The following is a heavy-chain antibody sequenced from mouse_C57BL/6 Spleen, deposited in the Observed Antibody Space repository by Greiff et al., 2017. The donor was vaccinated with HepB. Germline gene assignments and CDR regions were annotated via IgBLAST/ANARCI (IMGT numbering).Heavy chain of an antibody. D-gene: IGHD1-1*01. CDR1: GYAFTNYL. V-gene: IGHV1-54*01. J-gene: IGHJ1*03. CDR3: GRTTVVYFDV. Sequence: VKLQESGAELVRPGTSVKVSCKASGYAFTNYLIEWVKQRPGQGLEWIGVINPGSGGTNYNEKFKGKATLTADKSSSTAYMQLSSLTSEDSAVYFCGRTTVVYFDVWGTGTTVTVSS. CDR2: INPGSGGT.